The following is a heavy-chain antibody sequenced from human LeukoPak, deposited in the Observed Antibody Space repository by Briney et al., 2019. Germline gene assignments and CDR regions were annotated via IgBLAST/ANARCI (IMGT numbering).Heavy chain of an antibody. CDR2: VIPIFGTA. CDR3: ARDRYCSSTSCRRVNGVYYYGMDV. CDR1: GGTFSSYA. Sequence: SVKVSCKASGGTFSSYAISWVRQAPGRGLEWMGGVIPIFGTANYAQKFQGRVTITADKSTSTAYMELSSLRSEDTAVYYCARDRYCSSTSCRRVNGVYYYGMDVWGKGTTVTVSS. D-gene: IGHD2-2*01. J-gene: IGHJ6*04. V-gene: IGHV1-69*06.